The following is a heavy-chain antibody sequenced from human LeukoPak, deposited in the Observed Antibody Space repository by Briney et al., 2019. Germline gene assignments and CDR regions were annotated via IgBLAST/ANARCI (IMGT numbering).Heavy chain of an antibody. J-gene: IGHJ4*02. V-gene: IGHV1-8*01. CDR2: MNPNSGNT. CDR1: GYTFTSYD. CDR3: AGGGRGVSNSGHSLFDY. D-gene: IGHD5-12*01. Sequence: VASVKVSCKASGYTFTSYDINWVRQATGQGLEWMGWMNPNSGNTGYAQKFQGRVTMTRNTSISTAYMELSSLRSEDTAVYYCAGGGRGVSNSGHSLFDYWDQGTLVTVSS.